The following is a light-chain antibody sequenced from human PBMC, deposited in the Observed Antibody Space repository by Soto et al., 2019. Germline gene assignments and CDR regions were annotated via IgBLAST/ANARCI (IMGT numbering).Light chain of an antibody. CDR2: DVS. J-gene: IGLJ2*01. CDR1: SSDIGTYNF. V-gene: IGLV2-14*03. CDR3: SSYAASSAVV. Sequence: QSVLTQPASVSGSPGQSITISCTGTSSDIGTYNFVSWYQQHPGKAPQPLIYDVSFRPSGVSDRFSGSKSGSTASLTISGLQSKDEANYFCSSYAASSAVVFGGGTKVTVL.